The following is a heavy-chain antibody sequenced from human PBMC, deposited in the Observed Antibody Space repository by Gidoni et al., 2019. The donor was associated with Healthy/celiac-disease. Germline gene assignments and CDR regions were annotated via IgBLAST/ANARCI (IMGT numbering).Heavy chain of an antibody. J-gene: IGHJ2*01. CDR2: ISGSCGST. Sequence: EVQLLESGGGLVQPGGSLRLSCAASGFTFRSYAMSWVRQAPGKGLGWVSAISGSCGSTYYADSVKGRFTISRDNSKNTLYLQMNSLRAEDTAVYYCAKNGGGITIFGVVINWAQSKNWYFDLWGRGTLVTVSS. D-gene: IGHD3-3*01. V-gene: IGHV3-23*01. CDR3: AKNGGGITIFGVVINWAQSKNWYFDL. CDR1: GFTFRSYA.